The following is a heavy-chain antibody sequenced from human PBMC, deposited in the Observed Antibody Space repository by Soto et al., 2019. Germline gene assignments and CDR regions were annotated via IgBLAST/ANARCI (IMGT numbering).Heavy chain of an antibody. CDR2: ISAHNGNT. D-gene: IGHD1-1*01. V-gene: IGHV1-18*01. Sequence: QVHLVQSGAEVKKPGASVKVSCKGSGYGFTTYGITWVRQAPGQGLEWMAWISAHNGNTNYAQKLQGRVTVTRDTSTSTAYMELRSLRSDDTAVYYCGRGRYGDYWGQGDLVTVSS. CDR3: GRGRYGDY. CDR1: GYGFTTYG. J-gene: IGHJ4*02.